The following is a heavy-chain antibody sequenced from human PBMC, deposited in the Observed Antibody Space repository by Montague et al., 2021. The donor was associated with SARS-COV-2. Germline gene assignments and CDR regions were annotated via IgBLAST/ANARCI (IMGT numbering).Heavy chain of an antibody. J-gene: IGHJ6*02. D-gene: IGHD6-13*01. CDR2: ISYTGRT. CDR3: ARLPLVSSWPRAAGYFCYGIGV. CDR1: GGSITRSTSS. Sequence: SETLSLTCTVSGGSITRSTSSWAWIRQPPGKGLEWIGSISYTGRTYYNPSLKSRVTISVDTSRNQFSLRLSSVTAADTSAYYCARLPLVSSWPRAAGYFCYGIGVWGPGTTGTGS. V-gene: IGHV4-39*01.